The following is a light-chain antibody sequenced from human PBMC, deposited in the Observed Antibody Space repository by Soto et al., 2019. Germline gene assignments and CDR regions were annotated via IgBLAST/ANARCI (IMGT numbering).Light chain of an antibody. Sequence: DIPMTQSPSSLSASVGDRVTITCRASQAISNYLAWYQQKPGKVPRLLIYGIYTLQSGVPPRFSGSGFGTDFTLTISPLQPEDAATYYCQNYNSVPLTFGGGTKVEIK. J-gene: IGKJ4*01. CDR2: GIY. CDR3: QNYNSVPLT. V-gene: IGKV1-27*01. CDR1: QAISNY.